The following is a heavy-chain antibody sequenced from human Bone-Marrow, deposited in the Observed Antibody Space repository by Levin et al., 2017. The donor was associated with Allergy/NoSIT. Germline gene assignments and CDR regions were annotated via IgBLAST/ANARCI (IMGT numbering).Heavy chain of an antibody. D-gene: IGHD3-22*01. Sequence: NSGGSLRLSCAVYGGSFSGFYWSWSRQSPGKGLEWIGEINPNGNTNYNPSLESRVTISEDTSKKQFSLSLRSTTAADTAIYYCPRGNYYDGSSVSCFFDTWGQGVLVTVSS. CDR2: INPNGNT. J-gene: IGHJ5*02. V-gene: IGHV4-34*01. CDR3: PRGNYYDGSSVSCFFDT. CDR1: GGSFSGFY.